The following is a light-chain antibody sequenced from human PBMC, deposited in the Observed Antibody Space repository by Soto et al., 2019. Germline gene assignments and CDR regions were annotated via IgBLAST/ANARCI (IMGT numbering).Light chain of an antibody. CDR1: SSNIGSNT. Sequence: QSVLPQPPSASGTPGQRVTISCSGSSSNIGSNTVNWYQQLPATAPKLLIYSNNQRPSGVPDRFSGSKSGTSASLAISGLQSEDEADYYCAAWDDSLNGSVVFGGGTKLTVL. V-gene: IGLV1-44*01. CDR2: SNN. J-gene: IGLJ2*01. CDR3: AAWDDSLNGSVV.